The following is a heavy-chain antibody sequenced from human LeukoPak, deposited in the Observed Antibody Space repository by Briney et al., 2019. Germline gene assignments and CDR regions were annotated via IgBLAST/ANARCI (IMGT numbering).Heavy chain of an antibody. Sequence: SETLSLTCTVSGYSTSSGYYWGWIRQPPGEGLEWIGSIYHSGSTYYNPSLKSRVTISVDTSKNQFSLKLSSVTAADTAVYYCARVALWPEPYFDYWGQGTLVTVSS. CDR3: ARVALWPEPYFDY. D-gene: IGHD3-10*01. CDR2: IYHSGST. CDR1: GYSTSSGYY. J-gene: IGHJ4*02. V-gene: IGHV4-38-2*02.